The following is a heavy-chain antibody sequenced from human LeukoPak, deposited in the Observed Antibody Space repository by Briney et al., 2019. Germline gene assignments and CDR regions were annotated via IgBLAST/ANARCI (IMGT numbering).Heavy chain of an antibody. CDR3: ARSWDSFDY. CDR1: GFTFSSYW. D-gene: IGHD6-13*01. CDR2: INSDGSST. Sequence: GGSLRLSCAASGFTFSSYWMHWVRQAPGKGLVWVSRINSDGSSTNYADSVKGRFTISRDNSKNTVYLQMNSLRVEDTAVYYCARSWDSFDYWGQGTLVSVSS. J-gene: IGHJ4*02. V-gene: IGHV3-74*01.